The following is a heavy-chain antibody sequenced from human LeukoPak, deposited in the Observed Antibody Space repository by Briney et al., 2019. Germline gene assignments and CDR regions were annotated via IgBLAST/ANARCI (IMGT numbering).Heavy chain of an antibody. CDR3: ATSGNGNWFDP. Sequence: GASVKVSCKASSDEFNTYGIGWVRQAPGQGLEWMGWISVHNGNTKYTQKLQGRVTMTTDTSTTTAYMELRSLRSDDTAVYYCATSGNGNWFDPWGQGTLVTVSS. CDR1: SDEFNTYG. V-gene: IGHV1-18*01. J-gene: IGHJ5*02. D-gene: IGHD4-23*01. CDR2: ISVHNGNT.